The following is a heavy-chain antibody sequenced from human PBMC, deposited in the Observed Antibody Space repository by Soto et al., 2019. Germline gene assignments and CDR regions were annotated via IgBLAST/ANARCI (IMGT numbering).Heavy chain of an antibody. CDR1: GGSISSGDCY. CDR3: ARGRHYYDSSGYYYGAVGWFDP. CDR2: IYYSGST. J-gene: IGHJ5*02. V-gene: IGHV4-30-4*01. D-gene: IGHD3-22*01. Sequence: SETLSLTCTVSGGSISSGDCYWSWIRQPPGKGLEWIGYIYYSGSTYYNPSLKSRVTISVDTSKNQFSLKLSSVTAADTAVYYCARGRHYYDSSGYYYGAVGWFDPWGQGTLVTVSS.